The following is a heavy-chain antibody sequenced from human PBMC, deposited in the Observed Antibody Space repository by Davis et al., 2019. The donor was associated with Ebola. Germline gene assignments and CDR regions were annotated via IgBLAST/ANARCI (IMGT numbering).Heavy chain of an antibody. CDR2: ISGSDGSK. CDR1: GFTFSDFA. D-gene: IGHD4-23*01. CDR3: FGGNSG. J-gene: IGHJ4*02. V-gene: IGHV3-23*01. Sequence: GESLKISCAASGFTFSDFAMNWVRQAPGKGLEWVSTISGSDGSKHYADSVKGRFTISRDNSKNTLYLQMNSLRADDTALYYCFGGNSGWGQGTLVTVSS.